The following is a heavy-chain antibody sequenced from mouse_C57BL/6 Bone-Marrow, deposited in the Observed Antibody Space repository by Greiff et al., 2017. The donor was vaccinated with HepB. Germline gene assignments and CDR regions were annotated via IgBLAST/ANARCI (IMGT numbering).Heavy chain of an antibody. D-gene: IGHD4-1*02. Sequence: QVQLQQSDAELVKPGASVKISCKVSGYTFTDYTIHWMKQRPEQGLDWIGYIYPRDGSTKYNEKFKGKATLTADKSSSTAYMQLNSLTSEDSAVYFWARASTGPWFAYWGQGTLVTVAA. CDR1: GYTFTDYT. V-gene: IGHV1-78*01. J-gene: IGHJ3*01. CDR2: IYPRDGST. CDR3: ARASTGPWFAY.